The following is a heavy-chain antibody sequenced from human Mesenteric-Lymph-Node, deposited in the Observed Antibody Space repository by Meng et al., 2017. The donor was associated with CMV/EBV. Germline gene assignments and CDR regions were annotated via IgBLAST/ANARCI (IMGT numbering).Heavy chain of an antibody. J-gene: IGHJ6*02. V-gene: IGHV3-20*04. Sequence: GESLKISCAASGFTFDDYGMSWVRQAPGKGLEWVSGINWNGGSTGYADSVKGRFTISRDNAKNSLYLQMNSLRAEDTAVYYCARDLGWEQLAYYYYYGMDVWGQGTTVTVSS. CDR3: ARDLGWEQLAYYYYYGMDV. CDR2: INWNGGST. CDR1: GFTFDDYG. D-gene: IGHD6-6*01.